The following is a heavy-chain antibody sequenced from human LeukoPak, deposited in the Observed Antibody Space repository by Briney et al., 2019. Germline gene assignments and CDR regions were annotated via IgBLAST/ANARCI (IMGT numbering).Heavy chain of an antibody. Sequence: GSLRLSCAASGFTFSSYAIHWVRQAPGKGLEWVAVISYDGSNKYYADSVKGRFTISRDNSKNTLYLQMNSLRAEDTAVYYCAPSWEIDYWGQGTLVTVSS. CDR3: APSWEIDY. CDR2: ISYDGSNK. J-gene: IGHJ4*02. D-gene: IGHD2-2*01. V-gene: IGHV3-30-3*01. CDR1: GFTFSSYA.